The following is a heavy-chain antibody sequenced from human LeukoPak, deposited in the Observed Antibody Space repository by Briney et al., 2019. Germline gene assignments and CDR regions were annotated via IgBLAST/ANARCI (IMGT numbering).Heavy chain of an antibody. CDR3: AAADYGDYDSLYYYYGMGV. Sequence: GASVKVSCKASGFTFTSSAVQWVRQARGQRLEWIGWIVVGSGNTNYAQKFQERVTITRDMSTSTAYMELSSLRSEDTAVYYCAAADYGDYDSLYYYYGMGVWGQGTTVTVSS. CDR2: IVVGSGNT. J-gene: IGHJ6*02. D-gene: IGHD4-17*01. CDR1: GFTFTSSA. V-gene: IGHV1-58*01.